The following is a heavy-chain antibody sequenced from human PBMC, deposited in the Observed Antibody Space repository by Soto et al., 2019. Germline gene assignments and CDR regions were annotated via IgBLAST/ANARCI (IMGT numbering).Heavy chain of an antibody. D-gene: IGHD3-22*01. V-gene: IGHV3-33*01. CDR2: IWYDGSNK. J-gene: IGHJ4*02. CDR1: GFTFSSYG. Sequence: QVQLVESGGGVVQPGRSLRLSCAASGFTFSSYGMHWVRQAPGKGLEWVAVIWYDGSNKYYADSVKGRFTISRDNSKNTLYLQMNSLRAEDTAVYYCARDASVVVVRYFDYWDQGTLVTVSS. CDR3: ARDASVVVVRYFDY.